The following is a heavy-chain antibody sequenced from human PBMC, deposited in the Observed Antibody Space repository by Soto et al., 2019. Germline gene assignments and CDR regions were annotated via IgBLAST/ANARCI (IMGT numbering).Heavy chain of an antibody. D-gene: IGHD3-22*01. CDR3: AKMTSSGSYDHVFF. Sequence: GGSLRLSCAVSGFTFSSHAMSWVRQAPGKGLECVSSITGSGDSTYYADSVKGRFTISRDKSKSTLYLQMNSLRAEDTAVYYCAKMTSSGSYDHVFFWGQGTLVTVSS. CDR2: ITGSGDST. CDR1: GFTFSSHA. J-gene: IGHJ4*02. V-gene: IGHV3-23*01.